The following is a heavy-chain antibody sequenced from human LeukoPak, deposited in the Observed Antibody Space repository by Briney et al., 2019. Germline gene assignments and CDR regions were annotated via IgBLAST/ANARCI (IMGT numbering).Heavy chain of an antibody. CDR2: ITPILGTS. J-gene: IGHJ4*02. CDR3: ARNIRIARGGSYLYFLYYFDY. D-gene: IGHD1-26*01. V-gene: IGHV1-69*05. CDR1: GGTFSSYA. Sequence: ASVKVSCKASGGTFSSYAFSWVRQAPGQGLEWMGGITPILGTSNYAQKFQGRVTITTDEPTSTAYMELSSLRSEDTAVYYCARNIRIARGGSYLYFLYYFDYWGQGTLVTVSS.